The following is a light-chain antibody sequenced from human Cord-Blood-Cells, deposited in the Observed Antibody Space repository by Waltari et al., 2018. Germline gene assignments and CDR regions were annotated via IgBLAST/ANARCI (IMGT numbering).Light chain of an antibody. CDR3: QQYNNWAYS. Sequence: EIVMTQSPATLSVSPGERATLSCRASQSVSSNLAWYQQKPGQAPRLLIYGASTRSTGIPAMFSGSGSGTVFTLTISSLQSGDFAGYYCQQYNNWAYSFGQGTKLEIK. CDR2: GAS. CDR1: QSVSSN. V-gene: IGKV3-15*01. J-gene: IGKJ2*03.